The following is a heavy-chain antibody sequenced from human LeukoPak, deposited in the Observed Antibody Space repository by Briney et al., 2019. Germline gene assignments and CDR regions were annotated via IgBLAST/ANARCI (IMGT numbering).Heavy chain of an antibody. CDR2: IYSSGST. CDR3: ARNHYGSGNTIDV. V-gene: IGHV4-59*01. D-gene: IGHD3-10*01. CDR1: GGSISSYY. Sequence: SETLSLTCTVSGGSISSYYWSWIRQPPGKGLEWIGYIYSSGSTNYNPSLKSRVSISVDTSKNQLSLKLISVTAADTAVYYCARNHYGSGNTIDVWGRGTLVTVSS. J-gene: IGHJ2*01.